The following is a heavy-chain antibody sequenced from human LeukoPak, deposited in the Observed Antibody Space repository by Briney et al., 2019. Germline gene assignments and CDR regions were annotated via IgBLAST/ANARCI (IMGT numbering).Heavy chain of an antibody. CDR2: ISGSGGST. CDR1: GFTFSSYA. Sequence: GGSLRLSCAASGFTFSSYAMSWVRQAPGKGLEWVSAISGSGGSTYYADSVKGRFTISRDNSKNTLYLQMNSLRAEDTAVYYCARDQTGLRWLQLNWFDPWGQGTLVTVSS. V-gene: IGHV3-23*01. J-gene: IGHJ5*02. CDR3: ARDQTGLRWLQLNWFDP. D-gene: IGHD5-24*01.